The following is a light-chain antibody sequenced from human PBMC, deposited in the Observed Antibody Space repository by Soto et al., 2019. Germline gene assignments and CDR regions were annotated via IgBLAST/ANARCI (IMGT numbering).Light chain of an antibody. CDR1: QSVSSSY. V-gene: IGKV3D-20*02. Sequence: ERVLTQSRDTLSLSPGERATLSCRASQSVSSSYLAWYQQKPGQAPRLLIYGASSRATGIPARFSGSGSGTDFTLTISSLEPEDFAVYYCPQRSNWPGTFGQGTKADIK. CDR2: GAS. CDR3: PQRSNWPGT. J-gene: IGKJ1*01.